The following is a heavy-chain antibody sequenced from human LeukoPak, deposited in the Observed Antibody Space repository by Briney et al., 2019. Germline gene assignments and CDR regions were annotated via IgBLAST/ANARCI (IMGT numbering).Heavy chain of an antibody. Sequence: ASVKVSCKASGYTFTSYDINWVRQATGQGLEWMGWMNPNSGNTGYAQKFQGRVTITADESTSTAYMELSSLRSEDTAVYYCARVPSSTSFYYMDVWGKGTTVTVSS. D-gene: IGHD2-2*01. J-gene: IGHJ6*03. V-gene: IGHV1-8*03. CDR2: MNPNSGNT. CDR1: GYTFTSYD. CDR3: ARVPSSTSFYYMDV.